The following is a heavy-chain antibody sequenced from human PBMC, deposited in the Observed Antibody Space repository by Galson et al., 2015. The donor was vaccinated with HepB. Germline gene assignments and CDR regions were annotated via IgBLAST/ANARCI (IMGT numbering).Heavy chain of an antibody. V-gene: IGHV3-9*01. D-gene: IGHD1-26*01. CDR1: GFTFDDYA. CDR3: AKDISGSYFNYMVV. J-gene: IGHJ6*03. Sequence: SLRLSCAASGFTFDDYAMHWVRQAPGKGLEWVSGISWNSDSIGYADSVKGRFTISRDNAKNSLYLQMNSLRAEDTALYYCAKDISGSYFNYMVVWCKGSTVTVSS. CDR2: ISWNSDSI.